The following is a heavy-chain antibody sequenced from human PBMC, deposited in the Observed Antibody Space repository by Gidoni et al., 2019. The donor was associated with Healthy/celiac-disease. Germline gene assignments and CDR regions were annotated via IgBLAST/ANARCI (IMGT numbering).Heavy chain of an antibody. CDR2: ISSSSSYI. D-gene: IGHD6-13*01. Sequence: EVQLVESGGGLVKPGGSLSLSCAASGFTVRSYSMNWVRQAPGKGLEWVSSISSSSSYIYYADSVKGRFTISRDNAKNSLYLQMNSLRAEDTAVYYCARDTAAAGGDDAFDIWGQGTMVTVSS. CDR1: GFTVRSYS. J-gene: IGHJ3*02. CDR3: ARDTAAAGGDDAFDI. V-gene: IGHV3-21*01.